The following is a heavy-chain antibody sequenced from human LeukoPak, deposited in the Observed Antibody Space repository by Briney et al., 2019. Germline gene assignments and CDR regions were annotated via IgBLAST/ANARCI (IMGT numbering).Heavy chain of an antibody. D-gene: IGHD2-2*02. CDR3: ARERYCSSTSCYKDPRNWFDP. V-gene: IGHV4-61*08. CDR1: GDSISGGDYY. Sequence: PSETLSLTCTVSGDSISGGDYYWSWIRQPPGKGLEWIGYIYYSGSTNYNPSLKSRVTISVDTSKNQFSLKLSSVTAADTAVYYCARERYCSSTSCYKDPRNWFDPWGQGTLVTVSS. CDR2: IYYSGST. J-gene: IGHJ5*02.